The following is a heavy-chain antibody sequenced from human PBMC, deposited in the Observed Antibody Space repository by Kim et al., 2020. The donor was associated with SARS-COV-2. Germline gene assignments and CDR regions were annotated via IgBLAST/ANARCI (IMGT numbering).Heavy chain of an antibody. Sequence: SETLSLTCTVSGGSISSYYWSWIRQPPGKGLEWIGYIYYSGSTNYNPSLKSRVTISVDTSKNQFSLKLSSVTAADTAVYYCARDVGSYAHWGQGTLVTVSS. CDR2: IYYSGST. V-gene: IGHV4-59*01. J-gene: IGHJ4*02. CDR1: GGSISSYY. CDR3: ARDVGSYAH. D-gene: IGHD2-2*01.